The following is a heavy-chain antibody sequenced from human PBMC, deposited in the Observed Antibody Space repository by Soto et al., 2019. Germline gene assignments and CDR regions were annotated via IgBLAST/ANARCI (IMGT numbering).Heavy chain of an antibody. Sequence: TSEILSLTCAVYVGSFSGYYWSWIRQPPGKGLEWIGEINHSGRSNYNPSLKSRVTISVDTSKKQFSLNLSSVTAADTAVYYCARSVFPWGQGTLVTVSS. CDR1: VGSFSGYY. CDR2: INHSGRS. V-gene: IGHV4-34*01. J-gene: IGHJ5*02. CDR3: ARSVFP.